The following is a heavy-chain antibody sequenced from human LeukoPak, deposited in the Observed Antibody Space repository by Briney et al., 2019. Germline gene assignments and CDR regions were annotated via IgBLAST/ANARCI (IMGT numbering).Heavy chain of an antibody. J-gene: IGHJ4*02. CDR1: GDSISSNNW. Sequence: SGTLSLTCAVSGDSISSNNWWSWVRQPPGKGLEWIGEIFHSGATNYNPSLKRRVTISVDKSKNQFSLKLNSVTAADTAVYYCATGPDYYDSSSYYSHYWGRGTLVTVSS. V-gene: IGHV4-4*02. CDR3: ATGPDYYDSSSYYSHY. CDR2: IFHSGAT. D-gene: IGHD3-22*01.